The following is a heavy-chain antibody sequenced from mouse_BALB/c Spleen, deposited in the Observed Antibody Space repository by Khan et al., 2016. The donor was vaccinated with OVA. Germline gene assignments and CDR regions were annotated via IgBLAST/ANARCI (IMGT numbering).Heavy chain of an antibody. CDR1: GISITSGNYR. CDR3: ARDYGSLYWYFDV. D-gene: IGHD1-1*01. V-gene: IGHV3-5*02. J-gene: IGHJ1*01. CDR2: IYYSGTV. Sequence: EVQLQESGPGLVKPSQTVSLTCTVTGISITSGNYRWSWIRQFPGNKLEWIGNIYYSGTVTYNPSLTSRTTITRDTSKNQFFLETNSLTAEDAATYSCARDYGSLYWYFDVWGAGTTVTVSS.